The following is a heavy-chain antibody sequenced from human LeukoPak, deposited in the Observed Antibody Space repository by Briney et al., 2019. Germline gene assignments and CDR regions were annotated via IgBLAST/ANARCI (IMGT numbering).Heavy chain of an antibody. Sequence: SETLSLTCTVSGGSISSHYWSWIRQPPGKGLEWIGYIYYSGSTNYNPSLKSRVTISVDTSKNQFSLKLSSVTAADMAVYYCAGQMATIDGWYFDLWGRGTLVTVSS. D-gene: IGHD5-24*01. CDR2: IYYSGST. CDR1: GGSISSHY. CDR3: AGQMATIDGWYFDL. V-gene: IGHV4-59*11. J-gene: IGHJ2*01.